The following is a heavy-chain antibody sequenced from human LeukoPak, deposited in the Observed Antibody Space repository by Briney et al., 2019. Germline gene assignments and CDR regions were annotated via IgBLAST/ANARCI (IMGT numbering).Heavy chain of an antibody. J-gene: IGHJ6*04. D-gene: IGHD3-10*01. V-gene: IGHV3-53*01. CDR2: IYSGGST. Sequence: SGGSLRLSCAASGFTVSSNYMSWVRQAPGKGLEWVSVIYSGGSTYYADSVKGRFTISRDNSKNTLYLQMNSLRAEDTAVYYCAREGGTYYYGPGSYYLYGMDVWGKGTTVTVSS. CDR1: GFTVSSNY. CDR3: AREGGTYYYGPGSYYLYGMDV.